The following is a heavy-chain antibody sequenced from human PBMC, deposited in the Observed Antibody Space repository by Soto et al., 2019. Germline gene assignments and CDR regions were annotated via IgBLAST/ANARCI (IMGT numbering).Heavy chain of an antibody. V-gene: IGHV3-23*01. CDR2: ISGSGGST. CDR1: GFTFSSYA. CDR3: AKRPGPTRQYCTNGVCYDNFNWFDP. D-gene: IGHD2-8*01. Sequence: GGSLRLSCAASGFTFSSYAMSWVRQAPGKGLEWVSAISGSGGSTYYADSVKGRFTISRDNSKNTLYLQMNSLRAEDTAVYYCAKRPGPTRQYCTNGVCYDNFNWFDPWGQGTLVTVSS. J-gene: IGHJ5*02.